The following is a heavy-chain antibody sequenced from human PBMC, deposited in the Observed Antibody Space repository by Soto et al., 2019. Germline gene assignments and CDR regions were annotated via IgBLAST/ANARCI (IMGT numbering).Heavy chain of an antibody. Sequence: EVQLLESGGDLVQPGGSLRLSCAASGFTFTSYAMSWIRQAPGKGLEWVSAITGGGDNTYYADSVKGRFTISRDNPKNTLYLQMNSLRAVDTAFYYCTQDGGSRDWLTVNWGQGTLVTVSS. V-gene: IGHV3-23*01. D-gene: IGHD3-9*01. CDR3: TQDGGSRDWLTVN. CDR2: ITGGGDNT. J-gene: IGHJ4*02. CDR1: GFTFTSYA.